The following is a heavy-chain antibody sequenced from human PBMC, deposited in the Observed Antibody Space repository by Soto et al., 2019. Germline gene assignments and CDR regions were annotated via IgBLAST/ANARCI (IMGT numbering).Heavy chain of an antibody. V-gene: IGHV3-30-3*02. CDR1: GFTFNSHT. Sequence: QVQLVESGGGVVQWGGSVRLSCTASGFTFNSHTMHWVRQAPGEGLEWVAVISYDGSYKFYADSVKGRFTISRDNAKDTLFLQMNSLTDADTAIYYCVKDSPVSGKYQDLDYWGQGTLVTVSS. CDR3: VKDSPVSGKYQDLDY. CDR2: ISYDGSYK. J-gene: IGHJ4*02. D-gene: IGHD1-26*01.